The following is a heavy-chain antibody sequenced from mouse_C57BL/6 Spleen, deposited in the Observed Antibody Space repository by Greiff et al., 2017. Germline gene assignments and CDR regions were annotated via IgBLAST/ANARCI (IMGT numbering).Heavy chain of an antibody. CDR1: GFTFSSYA. V-gene: IGHV5-4*01. CDR2: ISDGGSYT. J-gene: IGHJ4*01. Sequence: EVKLEESGGGLVQPGGSLKLSCAASGFTFSSYAMSWVRQTPEKRLEWVATISDGGSYTYYPDNVKGRFTISRDNAKNNLYLQMSHLKSEDTAMYYCARERDYYAMDYWGQGTSVTVSS. CDR3: ARERDYYAMDY.